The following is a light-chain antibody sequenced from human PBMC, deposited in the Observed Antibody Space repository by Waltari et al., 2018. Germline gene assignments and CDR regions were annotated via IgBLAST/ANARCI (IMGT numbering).Light chain of an antibody. CDR3: QQRGNWPPT. Sequence: DIVLTQSPGTLSLSPGERATLSCRASQSIGSYLAWYRQKPGQAPRLLIYDASNRATGIPARFSGSGSGTDFTLTISSLDPEDFAVYYCQQRGNWPPTFGPGTKVDI. J-gene: IGKJ3*01. CDR2: DAS. V-gene: IGKV3-11*01. CDR1: QSIGSY.